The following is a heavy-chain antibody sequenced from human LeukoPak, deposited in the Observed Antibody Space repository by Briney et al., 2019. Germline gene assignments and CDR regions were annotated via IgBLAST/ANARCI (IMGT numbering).Heavy chain of an antibody. CDR3: ARGSALDTDY. CDR2: IYSGGST. CDR1: GFTVSSNY. D-gene: IGHD5-18*01. V-gene: IGHV3-53*01. J-gene: IGHJ4*02. Sequence: SGGSLRLSCAAAGFTVSSNYMSWVRQAPGKGLEWVSVIYSGGSTYYADSVKGRFTISRDNSKNTLYLQMNSLRAEDTAVYYCARGSALDTDYWGQGTLVTVSS.